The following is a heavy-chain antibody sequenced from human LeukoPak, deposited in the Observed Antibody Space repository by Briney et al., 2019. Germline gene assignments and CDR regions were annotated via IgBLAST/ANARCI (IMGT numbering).Heavy chain of an antibody. J-gene: IGHJ4*02. Sequence: ASVKVSCKASGYTFTSYYMHWVRQAPGQGLEWMGIINPSGGSTSYAQKFQGRVSMTRDTSTSTDYMELSSLRSEDTAVYYCARSTGTTSTCDYWDQGTLVTVSS. CDR1: GYTFTSYY. CDR2: INPSGGST. CDR3: ARSTGTTSTCDY. D-gene: IGHD1-1*01. V-gene: IGHV1-46*01.